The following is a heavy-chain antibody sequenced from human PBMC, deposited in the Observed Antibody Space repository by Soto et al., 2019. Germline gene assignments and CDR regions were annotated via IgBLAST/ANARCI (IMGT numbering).Heavy chain of an antibody. Sequence: SETLSLTCTVSGGSISSYYWSWIRQPPGKGLEWIGYIYYSGSTNYNPSLKSRVTISVDTSKNQFSLKLSSVTAADTAVYYCARAGEGYCSGGSCRNYYYGMDVWGQGTTVTVSS. V-gene: IGHV4-59*01. CDR3: ARAGEGYCSGGSCRNYYYGMDV. D-gene: IGHD2-15*01. J-gene: IGHJ6*02. CDR2: IYYSGST. CDR1: GGSISSYY.